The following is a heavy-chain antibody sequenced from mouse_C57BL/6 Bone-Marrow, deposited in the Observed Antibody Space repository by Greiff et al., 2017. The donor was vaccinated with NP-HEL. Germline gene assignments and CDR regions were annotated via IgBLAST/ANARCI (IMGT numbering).Heavy chain of an antibody. J-gene: IGHJ2*01. CDR3: ARSPGYFDY. CDR1: GFTFTDYY. Sequence: EVKLMESGGGLVQPGGSLSLSCAASGFTFTDYYMSWVRQPPGKALEWLGFIRNKANGYTTEYSASVKGRFTISREKSQSILYLTMHALRAEDRATYYCARSPGYFDYWGQGTTLTVSS. V-gene: IGHV7-3*01. CDR2: IRNKANGYTT.